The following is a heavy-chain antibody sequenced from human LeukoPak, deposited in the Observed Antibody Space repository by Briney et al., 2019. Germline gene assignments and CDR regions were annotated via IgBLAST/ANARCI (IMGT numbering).Heavy chain of an antibody. V-gene: IGHV3-30*04. J-gene: IGHJ5*02. CDR2: ISYDGSNK. Sequence: GRSLRLSCAASGFTFSSYAMHWVRQAPGKGLEWVAVISYDGSNKYYADSVEGRFTISRDNSKNTLYLQMNSLRAEDTAVYYCASPSIAAALFDPWGQGTLVTVSS. CDR3: ASPSIAAALFDP. CDR1: GFTFSSYA. D-gene: IGHD6-13*01.